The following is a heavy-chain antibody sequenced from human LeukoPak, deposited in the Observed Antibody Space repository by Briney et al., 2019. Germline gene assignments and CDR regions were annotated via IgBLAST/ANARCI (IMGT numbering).Heavy chain of an antibody. D-gene: IGHD2-2*01. CDR2: IIPIFGTA. CDR3: ARAGVPATATGHYFDY. J-gene: IGHJ4*02. Sequence: SVTVSCKASVGTFSSYAISWVRQAPGQGLVWMGGIIPIFGTANYAQKFQGRVTITADESTNTAYMELSSLRSEDTAVYYCARAGVPATATGHYFDYWGQGTLVTVSS. V-gene: IGHV1-69*13. CDR1: VGTFSSYA.